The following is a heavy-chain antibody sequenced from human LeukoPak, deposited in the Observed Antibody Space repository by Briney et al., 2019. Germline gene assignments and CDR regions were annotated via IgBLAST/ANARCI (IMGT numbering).Heavy chain of an antibody. J-gene: IGHJ4*02. CDR3: TRGGDSYLGSSDY. V-gene: IGHV4-38-2*02. D-gene: IGHD2-21*01. CDR2: IYHSGST. CDR1: GYPISSGYY. Sequence: SETLSLTCSVSGYPISSGYYWGWIRQPPGKGREGIGSIYHSGSTYHNPSLNSRVTISLDTSKNQLSLKLSSVTAADSAVYYCTRGGDSYLGSSDYWGQGTLVTVSS.